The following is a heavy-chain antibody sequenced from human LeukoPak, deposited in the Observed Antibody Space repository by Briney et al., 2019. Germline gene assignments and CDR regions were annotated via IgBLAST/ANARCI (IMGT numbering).Heavy chain of an antibody. Sequence: SVKVSCKASGGTFSSYAISWVRQAPGQGLEWMGGIIPIFGTANYTQKFQGRVTITTDESTSTAYMELSSLRSEDTAVYYCARVHRSALTTVITPWYYYMDVWGKGTTVTVSS. CDR2: IIPIFGTA. CDR1: GGTFSSYA. D-gene: IGHD4-17*01. V-gene: IGHV1-69*05. J-gene: IGHJ6*03. CDR3: ARVHRSALTTVITPWYYYMDV.